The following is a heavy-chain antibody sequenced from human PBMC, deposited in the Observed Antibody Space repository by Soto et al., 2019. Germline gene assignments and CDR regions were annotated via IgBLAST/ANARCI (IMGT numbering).Heavy chain of an antibody. J-gene: IGHJ6*02. Sequence: GGSLRLSCAASGFTFSSYEMNWVRQAPGKGLEWVSYISSSGSTIYYADSVKGRFTISRDNAKNSLYLQMNSLRAEDTAVYYCARKLSSSWYNNYYYGMDVWGQGTTVTVSS. D-gene: IGHD6-13*01. CDR1: GFTFSSYE. CDR3: ARKLSSSWYNNYYYGMDV. CDR2: ISSSGSTI. V-gene: IGHV3-48*03.